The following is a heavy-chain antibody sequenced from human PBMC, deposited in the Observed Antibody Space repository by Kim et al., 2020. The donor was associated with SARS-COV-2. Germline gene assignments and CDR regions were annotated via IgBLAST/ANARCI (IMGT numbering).Heavy chain of an antibody. V-gene: IGHV4-31*02. Sequence: KSRVTISVDTSKNQFSLKLSSVTAADTAVYDCARAREDIVVVVAATCFDYWGQGTLVTVSS. J-gene: IGHJ4*02. CDR3: ARAREDIVVVVAATCFDY. D-gene: IGHD2-15*01.